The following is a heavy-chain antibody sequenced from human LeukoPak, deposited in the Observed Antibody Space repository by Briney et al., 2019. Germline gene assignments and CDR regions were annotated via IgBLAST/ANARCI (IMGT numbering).Heavy chain of an antibody. CDR1: GGSISSYY. V-gene: IGHV4-34*01. CDR3: ARWVVAADYYYYMDV. J-gene: IGHJ6*03. Sequence: SETLSLTCTVSGGSISSYYWTWIRQPPGKGLEWIGEINHSGSTNYNPSLKSRVTISVDTSKNQFSLKLSSVTAADTAVYYCARWVVAADYYYYMDVWGKGTTVTVSS. CDR2: INHSGST. D-gene: IGHD2-15*01.